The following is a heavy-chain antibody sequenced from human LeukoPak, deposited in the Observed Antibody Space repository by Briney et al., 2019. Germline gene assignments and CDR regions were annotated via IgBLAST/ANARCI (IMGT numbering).Heavy chain of an antibody. Sequence: PGGSLRLSCAASGFSFRSYWMHWVRQAPGKGLVWVSRVNIDGESTYADSVRGRFALSRDNANNMVYLQMISLRAEDTAVYYCVRDLGSGTPFDYWGQGTLVTVSS. CDR1: GFSFRSYW. V-gene: IGHV3-74*01. D-gene: IGHD3-3*01. CDR3: VRDLGSGTPFDY. J-gene: IGHJ4*02. CDR2: VNIDGEST.